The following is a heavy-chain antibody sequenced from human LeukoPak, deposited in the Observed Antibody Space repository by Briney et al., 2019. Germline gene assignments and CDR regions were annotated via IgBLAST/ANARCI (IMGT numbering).Heavy chain of an antibody. J-gene: IGHJ5*02. CDR2: IKEDGSAK. CDR3: ARDSSGYYS. D-gene: IGHD3-22*01. V-gene: IGHV3-7*01. Sequence: GGSLRLSCAASGFTFSTYWMSWVRQAPGKGLERVANIKEDGSAKYYVDSVKGRFTISRDNAKNSLYLQMNSLRAEDTAVYYCARDSSGYYSWGQGTLVTVSS. CDR1: GFTFSTYW.